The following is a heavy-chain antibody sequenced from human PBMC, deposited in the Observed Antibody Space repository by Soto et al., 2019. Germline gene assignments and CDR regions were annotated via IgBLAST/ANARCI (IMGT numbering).Heavy chain of an antibody. Sequence: WASVKVSCKASGYTFTSYGISWVRQAPGQGLEWMGWISAYNGNTNYAQKLQGRVTMTTDTSTSTAYMELRSLRSDDTAVYYCARSTSLGIAAAGRSYYYYGMDVWGQGTTVTVSS. CDR1: GYTFTSYG. J-gene: IGHJ6*02. V-gene: IGHV1-18*04. D-gene: IGHD6-13*01. CDR2: ISAYNGNT. CDR3: ARSTSLGIAAAGRSYYYYGMDV.